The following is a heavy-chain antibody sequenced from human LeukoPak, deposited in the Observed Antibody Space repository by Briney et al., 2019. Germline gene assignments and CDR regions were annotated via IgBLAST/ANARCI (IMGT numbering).Heavy chain of an antibody. D-gene: IGHD3-22*01. CDR1: GFTFDDYA. J-gene: IGHJ4*02. V-gene: IGHV3-9*01. CDR2: ISWNSGSI. CDR3: ARDDYYDSSGPYDY. Sequence: GRSLRLSCAASGFTFDDYAMHWVRQAPGKGLEWVSGISWNSGSIGYADSVKGRFTISRDNAKNSLYLQMNSLRAEDTAVYYCARDDYYDSSGPYDYWGQGTLVTVSS.